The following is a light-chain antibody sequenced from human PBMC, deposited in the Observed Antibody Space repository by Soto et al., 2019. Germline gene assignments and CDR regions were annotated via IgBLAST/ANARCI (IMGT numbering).Light chain of an antibody. V-gene: IGKV1-5*03. Sequence: DIQITQSPTTLSESVGDRVTLACRTSHNLIKWLAWYQERPGKAPKLLIYEASSLQSGLPSSFSGSGSGTEFTLTISRLQPDDVANYYCQQYNNFLAFGGGTKVDIK. CDR2: EAS. J-gene: IGKJ4*01. CDR3: QQYNNFLA. CDR1: HNLIKW.